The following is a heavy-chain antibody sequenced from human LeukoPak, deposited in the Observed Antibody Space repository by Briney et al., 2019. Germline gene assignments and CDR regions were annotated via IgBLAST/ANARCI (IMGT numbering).Heavy chain of an antibody. J-gene: IGHJ3*02. V-gene: IGHV4-31*03. CDR3: AREAHYHDSSVHGQDAFDI. Sequence: SETLSLTCTVSGGSISSGGYYWSWIRQHPGKGLEWIGYIYYSGSTYYNPSLKSRVTISVDTSKNQFSLKLSSVTAADTAVYYCAREAHYHDSSVHGQDAFDIWGQGTMVTVSS. D-gene: IGHD3-22*01. CDR1: GGSISSGGYY. CDR2: IYYSGST.